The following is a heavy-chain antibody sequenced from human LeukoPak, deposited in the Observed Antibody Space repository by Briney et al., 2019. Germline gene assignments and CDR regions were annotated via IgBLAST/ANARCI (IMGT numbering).Heavy chain of an antibody. CDR1: GYSISFGYY. V-gene: IGHV4-38-2*02. D-gene: IGHD6-13*01. J-gene: IGHJ5*02. Sequence: PETLSLTCTVSGYSISFGYYWGWIRQPPGKGLEWIGSIYHSGSTYYNPSLKSRVTISVDSSKNQFSLKLSSVTAADTAVYYCARDGYSSSWYGGEGWFDPWGQGTLVSVSS. CDR3: ARDGYSSSWYGGEGWFDP. CDR2: IYHSGST.